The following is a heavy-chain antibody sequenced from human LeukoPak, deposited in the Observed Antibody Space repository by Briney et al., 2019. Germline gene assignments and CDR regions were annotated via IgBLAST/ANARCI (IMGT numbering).Heavy chain of an antibody. CDR3: AKGRDKYQLLSKNWFDP. CDR1: GFTFDDYS. J-gene: IGHJ5*02. V-gene: IGHV3-9*01. D-gene: IGHD2-2*01. Sequence: WRSLRLSCAASGFTFDDYSMHWVRQAPGKGLEWISEISWNSGSIGYAASVKGRFTISRDNAKNSLYLQMNSLRAEDTALYYCAKGRDKYQLLSKNWFDPWGQGTLVTVSS. CDR2: ISWNSGSI.